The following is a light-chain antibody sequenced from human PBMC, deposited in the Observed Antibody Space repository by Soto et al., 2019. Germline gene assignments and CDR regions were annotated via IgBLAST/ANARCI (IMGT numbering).Light chain of an antibody. CDR1: SSDVGSYNL. Sequence: ALTQPASVSGSPGQSITISCTGTSSDVGSYNLVSWYQQHPGKAPKLMIFEVSKRPSGLSNRFSASKSGNTASLTISGLQAEDEADYYCCSYARSSTYVFGTGTKVTVL. J-gene: IGLJ1*01. V-gene: IGLV2-23*02. CDR3: CSYARSSTYV. CDR2: EVS.